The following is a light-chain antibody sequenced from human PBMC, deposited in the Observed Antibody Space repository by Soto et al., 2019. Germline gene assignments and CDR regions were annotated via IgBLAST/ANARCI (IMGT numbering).Light chain of an antibody. V-gene: IGLV1-44*01. J-gene: IGLJ2*01. Sequence: QSVLTQPPSASGTPGQRVTIACSGNSSNIGSNSVNWYQQLPGTAPKLLIYSNDHRPSGVPDRFSGSKSGTSASLAISGLQSVDEADYYCAAWDDSLNGPVFGGGTKVTVL. CDR3: AAWDDSLNGPV. CDR1: SSNIGSNS. CDR2: SND.